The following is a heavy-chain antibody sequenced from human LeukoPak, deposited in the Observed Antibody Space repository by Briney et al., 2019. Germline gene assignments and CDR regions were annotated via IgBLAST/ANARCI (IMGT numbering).Heavy chain of an antibody. J-gene: IGHJ4*02. Sequence: GGSLRLSCAASGFTFASHEMNWVRQAPGKGLEWLSYINSDGSTTFYADSVKGRFTISRDNAKNSLYLQMNSLRAEDTAVYYCAREARIVGATTPTLFDYWGQGTLVTVSS. CDR3: AREARIVGATTPTLFDY. V-gene: IGHV3-48*03. CDR1: GFTFASHE. CDR2: INSDGSTT. D-gene: IGHD1-26*01.